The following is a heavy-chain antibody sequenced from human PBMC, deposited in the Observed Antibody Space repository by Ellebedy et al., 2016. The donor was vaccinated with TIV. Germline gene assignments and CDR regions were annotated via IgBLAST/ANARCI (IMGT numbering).Heavy chain of an antibody. CDR2: IKQDGGEI. D-gene: IGHD2-8*01. CDR3: ARDQWLGRTYYFDY. J-gene: IGHJ4*02. V-gene: IGHV3-7*01. Sequence: GGSLRLSCAASGFTFSGYSMNWVRQAPGKGLEWVANIKQDGGEIYYVDSVKGRFSISRDNTKNSLYLQMNSLTAEDTAVYYCARDQWLGRTYYFDYWGQGTLVTVSS. CDR1: GFTFSGYS.